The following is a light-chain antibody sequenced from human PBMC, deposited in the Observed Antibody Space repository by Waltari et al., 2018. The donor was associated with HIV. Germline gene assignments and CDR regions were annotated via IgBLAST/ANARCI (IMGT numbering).Light chain of an antibody. Sequence: DIQMTQSPSSLSASVGDRVTITCRAIQDISNSLAWYQQKPGKIPQILIYAASTLQFGVPSRFSAFGSGTNFTLAITSVQPEDVATYFCQNYKNAPRTFGQGTKVEIK. CDR3: QNYKNAPRT. CDR2: AAS. CDR1: QDISNS. J-gene: IGKJ1*01. V-gene: IGKV1-27*01.